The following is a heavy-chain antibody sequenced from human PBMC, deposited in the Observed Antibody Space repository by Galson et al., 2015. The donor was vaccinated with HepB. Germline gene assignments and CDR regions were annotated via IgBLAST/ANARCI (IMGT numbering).Heavy chain of an antibody. V-gene: IGHV3-73*01. CDR1: GFSLSGSA. J-gene: IGHJ6*03. Sequence: SLRLSCAASGFSLSGSAMHWVRQASGKGLEWVGHIRSKGNNYATAYAASENGRFTISRDDSKNTAYLQMNSLKTEDTAVYYCTRRFAGYYYMDVWGKGTTVTVSS. CDR3: TRRFAGYYYMDV. CDR2: IRSKGNNYAT. D-gene: IGHD3-10*01.